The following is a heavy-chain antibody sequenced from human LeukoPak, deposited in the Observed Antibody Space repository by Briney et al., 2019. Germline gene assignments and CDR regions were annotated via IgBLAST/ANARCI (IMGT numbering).Heavy chain of an antibody. D-gene: IGHD3-10*01. CDR1: GGSISSGGYS. Sequence: SETLSLTCAVSGGSISSGGYSWSWIRQPPGKGLEWIGYIYHSGSTYYNPSLKSRVTISVDTSKNQFSLKLSSVTAADTAVYYCARQPKSLYYYGSGSLSRGAFDIWGQGTMVTVSS. CDR3: ARQPKSLYYYGSGSLSRGAFDI. J-gene: IGHJ3*02. CDR2: IYHSGST. V-gene: IGHV4-30-2*03.